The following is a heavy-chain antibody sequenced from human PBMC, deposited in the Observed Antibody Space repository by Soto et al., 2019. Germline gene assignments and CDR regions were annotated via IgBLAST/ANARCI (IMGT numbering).Heavy chain of an antibody. CDR1: GFMVSGNY. CDR3: ARDGGLAEDGMDV. Sequence: GGSLRLSCAASGFMVSGNYMSWVRQAPGKGLEWVSVIYSGGSTYYADSVKGRFTISRDNSKNTLYLQMNSLRADDTAVYYCARDGGLAEDGMDVWGQGTTVTVSS. CDR2: IYSGGST. J-gene: IGHJ6*02. D-gene: IGHD3-10*01. V-gene: IGHV3-53*01.